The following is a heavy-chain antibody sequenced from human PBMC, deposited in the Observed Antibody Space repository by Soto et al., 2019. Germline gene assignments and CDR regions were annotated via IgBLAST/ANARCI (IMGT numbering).Heavy chain of an antibody. CDR3: ARVPTP. V-gene: IGHV4-30-2*06. CDR2: IFYTGST. Sequence: TLSLTCTVSGGPINHSRYYWSWIRQSPVEGLEWIGYIFYTGSTYYNPSLKSRVTISVDRSKNQFSLKLSSVTAADTAVYYCARVPTPWGQGTLVTVSS. CDR1: GGPINHSRYY. J-gene: IGHJ5*02.